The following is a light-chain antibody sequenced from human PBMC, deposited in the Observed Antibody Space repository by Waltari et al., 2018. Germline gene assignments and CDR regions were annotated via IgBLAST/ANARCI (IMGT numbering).Light chain of an antibody. CDR1: SSDVGSYNL. CDR3: CSYAGNSAFYV. Sequence: QSALTQPASVSGSPGQSITISCTGTSSDVGSYNLVSWYQQHPGKAPKIMIYEVSKRPSGVSNRFSGAKSDNPASLTISGLQAGDEDDYYCCSYAGNSAFYVFGTGTKVTVL. V-gene: IGLV2-23*02. J-gene: IGLJ1*01. CDR2: EVS.